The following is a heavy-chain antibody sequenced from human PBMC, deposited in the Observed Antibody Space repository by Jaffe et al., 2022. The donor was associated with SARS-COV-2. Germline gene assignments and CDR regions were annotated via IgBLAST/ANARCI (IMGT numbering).Heavy chain of an antibody. CDR2: IWYDGSNK. Sequence: QVQLVESGGGVVQPGRSLRLSCAASGFTFSSYGMHWVRQAPGKGLEWVAVIWYDGSNKYYADSVKGRFTISRDNSKNTLYLQMNSLRAEDTAVYYCARGFEREHYYYDSSGFGYWYFDLWGRGTLVTVSS. CDR1: GFTFSSYG. CDR3: ARGFEREHYYYDSSGFGYWYFDL. V-gene: IGHV3-33*01. D-gene: IGHD3-22*01. J-gene: IGHJ2*01.